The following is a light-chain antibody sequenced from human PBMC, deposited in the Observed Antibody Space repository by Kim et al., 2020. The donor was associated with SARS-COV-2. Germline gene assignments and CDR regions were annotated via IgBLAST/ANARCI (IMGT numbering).Light chain of an antibody. V-gene: IGKV1-39*01. Sequence: ASVGDRVTITCRASQSISSYLNWYQQKPGKAPKLLIYAASSLQSGVPSRFSGSGSGTDFTLTISSLQPEDFATYYCQQSYSTPSTFGQGTKVDLK. CDR3: QQSYSTPST. CDR1: QSISSY. J-gene: IGKJ1*01. CDR2: AAS.